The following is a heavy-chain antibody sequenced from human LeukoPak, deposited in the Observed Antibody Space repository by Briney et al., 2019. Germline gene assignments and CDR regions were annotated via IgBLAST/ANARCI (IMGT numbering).Heavy chain of an antibody. Sequence: ESGPTLVNPTQTPTLTCTFSGFSLSTSGVGVGWIRQPPGKALEWLALIYWNDDKRYSPSLKSRLTITKDTSKNQVVLTMTNMDPVDTATYYCAHTEGYYDFWSGYSYYFDYWGQGTLVTVSS. CDR1: GFSLSTSGVG. J-gene: IGHJ4*02. V-gene: IGHV2-5*01. D-gene: IGHD3-3*01. CDR2: IYWNDDK. CDR3: AHTEGYYDFWSGYSYYFDY.